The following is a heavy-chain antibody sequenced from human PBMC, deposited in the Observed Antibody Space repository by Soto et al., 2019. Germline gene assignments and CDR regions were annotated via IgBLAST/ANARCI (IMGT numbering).Heavy chain of an antibody. CDR2: IYYSGSN. V-gene: IGHV4-31*03. Sequence: PSETLSLTCNVSGGSITSGGYYWSWIRQVPGKGLEWIGHIYYSGSNYYNPSLKSRLSLSVDTSKNHFSLKLSSVTAADTAVYYCARGKRYYASGSWGPRFDYWGQGTLVTVSS. D-gene: IGHD3-10*01. J-gene: IGHJ4*02. CDR1: GGSITSGGYY. CDR3: ARGKRYYASGSWGPRFDY.